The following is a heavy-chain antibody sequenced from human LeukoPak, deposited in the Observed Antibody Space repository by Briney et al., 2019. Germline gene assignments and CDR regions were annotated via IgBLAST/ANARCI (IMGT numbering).Heavy chain of an antibody. J-gene: IGHJ4*02. D-gene: IGHD2-15*01. CDR2: INHSGST. CDR1: GGSFSGYY. V-gene: IGHV4-34*01. CDR3: ARGSRSNCSGGSCYPLDY. Sequence: PSETLSLTCAVYGGSFSGYYWSWIRQPPGKGLEWIGEINHSGSTNYNPSLKSRVTISVDTSKSQFSLKLSSVTAADTAVYYCARGSRSNCSGGSCYPLDYWGQGTLVTVSS.